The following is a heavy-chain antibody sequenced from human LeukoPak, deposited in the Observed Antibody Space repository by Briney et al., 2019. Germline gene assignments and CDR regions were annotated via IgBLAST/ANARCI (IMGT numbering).Heavy chain of an antibody. CDR2: ISSSGTTI. V-gene: IGHV3-11*04. J-gene: IGHJ6*03. D-gene: IGHD1-1*01. CDR1: GFTFSDYY. Sequence: PGGSLRLSCVASGFTFSDYYMSWIRQAPGKGLEWISYISSSGTTIYYTDSVKGRLTISRDNAKNSLYLQMNSLRAEDTAAYYCARVSAPLKTTYYYMDVWGKGTTVTISS. CDR3: ARVSAPLKTTYYYMDV.